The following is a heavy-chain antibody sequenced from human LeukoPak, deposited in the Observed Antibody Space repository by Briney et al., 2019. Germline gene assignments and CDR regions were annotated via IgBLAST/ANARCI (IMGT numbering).Heavy chain of an antibody. CDR3: ATSGWNRRFDH. CDR1: GGSFSGYY. Sequence: SETLSLTCAVYGGSFSGYYWGWIRQPPGKGLEWIGSIYHSGSTYYNPSLKSRVTISVDTSKNQFSLKLSSVTAADTAVYYCATSGWNRRFDHWGQGTLVTVSS. J-gene: IGHJ5*02. CDR2: IYHSGST. D-gene: IGHD6-19*01. V-gene: IGHV4-38-2*01.